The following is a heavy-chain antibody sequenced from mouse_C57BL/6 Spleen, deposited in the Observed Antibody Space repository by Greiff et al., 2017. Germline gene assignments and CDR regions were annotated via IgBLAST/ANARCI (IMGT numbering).Heavy chain of an antibody. CDR3: ARDIPPAMDY. Sequence: EVKVVESGGGLVKPGGSLKLSCAASGFTFSDYGMHWVRQAPEKGLEWVAYISSGSSTIYYADTVKGRFTISRDNAKNTLFLQMTSLRSEDTAMYYCARDIPPAMDYWGQGTSVTVSS. J-gene: IGHJ4*01. CDR2: ISSGSSTI. CDR1: GFTFSDYG. V-gene: IGHV5-17*01.